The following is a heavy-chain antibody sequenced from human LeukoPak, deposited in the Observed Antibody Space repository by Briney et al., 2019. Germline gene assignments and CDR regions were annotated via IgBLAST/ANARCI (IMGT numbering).Heavy chain of an antibody. Sequence: SETLSLTCTVSGGSISSGSYYWGWIRQPPGKGLEWIGSIYYSGSIYYNPSLKSRVTISVDTSKNQFSLKLSSVTAADTAVYYCARTGGYIFRASKDYYYMDVWGKGTTVTVSS. D-gene: IGHD5-12*01. CDR1: GGSISSGSYY. CDR2: IYYSGSI. CDR3: ARTGGYIFRASKDYYYMDV. J-gene: IGHJ6*03. V-gene: IGHV4-39*07.